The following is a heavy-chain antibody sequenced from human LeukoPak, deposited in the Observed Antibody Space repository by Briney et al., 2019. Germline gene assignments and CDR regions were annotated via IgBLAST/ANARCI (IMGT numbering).Heavy chain of an antibody. CDR3: ARRAANYYGMDV. Sequence: SETLSLTCTVSGVSINSYYWSWIRQSAEKGLEWIGHIYTSGRTNYNPSLKSRVTMSVDTSKNQFSLKLSFVTAADTAVYYCARRAANYYGMDVWGQGTTVTVSS. J-gene: IGHJ6*02. V-gene: IGHV4-4*07. D-gene: IGHD6-13*01. CDR1: GVSINSYY. CDR2: IYTSGRT.